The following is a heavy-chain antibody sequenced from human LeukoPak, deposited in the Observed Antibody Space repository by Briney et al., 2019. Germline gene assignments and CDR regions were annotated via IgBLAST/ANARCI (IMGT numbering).Heavy chain of an antibody. CDR1: GFTFSGHC. V-gene: IGHV3-48*01. CDR2: ISSSTSTI. Sequence: GGSLRFSCAASGFTFSGHCMNWVRQAPGKGLEWVSYISSSTSTIYYADSVKGRFTISRDNAKNSLYLQMNSLRAEDTAVYYCARVPAAMVRGWFDPWGQGTLVTVSS. J-gene: IGHJ5*02. CDR3: ARVPAAMVRGWFDP. D-gene: IGHD5-18*01.